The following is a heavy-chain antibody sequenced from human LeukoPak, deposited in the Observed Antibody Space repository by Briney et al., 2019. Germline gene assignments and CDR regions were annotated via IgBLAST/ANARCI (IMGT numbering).Heavy chain of an antibody. CDR1: GGSISSSSYY. Sequence: SETLSLTCTVSGGSISSSSYYWGWIRQPPGKGLEWVGSIYYSGSTYYNPSLKSRVTISVDTSKKQFSLKLSSVTAADTAVYFCARGGSRQISSSDLDYWGQGTLVTVSS. J-gene: IGHJ4*02. CDR3: ARGGSRQISSSDLDY. CDR2: IYYSGST. D-gene: IGHD6-6*01. V-gene: IGHV4-39*07.